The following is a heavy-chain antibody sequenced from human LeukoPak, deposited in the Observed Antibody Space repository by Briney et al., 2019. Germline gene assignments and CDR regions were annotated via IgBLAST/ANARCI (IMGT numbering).Heavy chain of an antibody. Sequence: GSLRLSCAASEFSVGSNYMTWVRQAPGKGLEWVSLIYSGGSTYYADSVKGRFTISRDNSKNTLYLQMNSLRAVDTAVYYCSVSGYSSSWYYFDYWGQGTLVTVSS. J-gene: IGHJ4*02. CDR3: SVSGYSSSWYYFDY. CDR2: IYSGGST. V-gene: IGHV3-66*01. CDR1: EFSVGSNY. D-gene: IGHD6-13*01.